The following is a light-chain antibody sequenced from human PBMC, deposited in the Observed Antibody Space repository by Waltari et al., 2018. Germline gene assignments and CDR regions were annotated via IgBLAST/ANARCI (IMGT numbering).Light chain of an antibody. CDR1: QDIGNY. CDR3: QQYDNLPIT. J-gene: IGKJ5*01. CDR2: DAS. Sequence: QMTQSPSSLSASVGDRVTITCQASQDIGNYLNWYQEKPGKAPKLLIYDASNLKGGVPSRFSGSGSGTDFTFAISSLQPEDVATYYCQQYDNLPITFGQGTRLDIK. V-gene: IGKV1-33*01.